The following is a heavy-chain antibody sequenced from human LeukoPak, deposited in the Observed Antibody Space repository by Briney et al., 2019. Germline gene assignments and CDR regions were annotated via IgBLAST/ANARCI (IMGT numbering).Heavy chain of an antibody. D-gene: IGHD6-13*01. CDR2: ISAYNGNT. CDR3: ARVLAAAGPLGPVDY. CDR1: GYTFTSYG. V-gene: IGHV1-18*01. J-gene: IGHJ4*02. Sequence: GASVKVSCKASGYTFTSYGFSWVRQAPGQGLEWMGWISAYNGNTNYAQKFQGRVTMTTDRSTSTVYMELRSLRSDDTAVYYCARVLAAAGPLGPVDYWGQGTLVTVSS.